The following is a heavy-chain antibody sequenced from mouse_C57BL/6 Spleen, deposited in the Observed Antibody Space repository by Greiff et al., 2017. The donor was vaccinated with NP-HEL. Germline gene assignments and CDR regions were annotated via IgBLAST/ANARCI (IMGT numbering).Heavy chain of an antibody. CDR2: IDPETGGT. J-gene: IGHJ2*01. Sequence: VKLMESGAELVRPGASVTLSCKASGYTFTDYEMHWVKQTPVHGLEWIGAIDPETGGTAYNQKFKGKAILTADKSSSTAYMELRSLTSEDSAVYYCTKSYVDYWGQGTTLTVSS. CDR3: TKSYVDY. CDR1: GYTFTDYE. V-gene: IGHV1-15*01.